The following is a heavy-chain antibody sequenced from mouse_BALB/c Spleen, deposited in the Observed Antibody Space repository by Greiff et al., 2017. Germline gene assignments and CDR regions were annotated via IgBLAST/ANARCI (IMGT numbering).Heavy chain of an antibody. V-gene: IGHV5-9-4*01. J-gene: IGHJ4*01. CDR1: GFTFSSYA. Sequence: EVQLQESGGGLVKPGGSLKLSCAASGFTFSSYAMSWVRQSPEKRLEWVAEISSGGSYTYYPDTVTGRFTISRDNAKNTLYLEMSSLRSEDTAMYYCARENYGSSYIDYWGQGTSLTVSS. CDR2: ISSGGSYT. D-gene: IGHD1-1*01. CDR3: ARENYGSSYIDY.